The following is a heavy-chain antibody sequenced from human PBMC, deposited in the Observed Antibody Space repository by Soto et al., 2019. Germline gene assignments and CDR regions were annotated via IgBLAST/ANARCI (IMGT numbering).Heavy chain of an antibody. CDR3: ARDPPTDYGGNGQKYYYGMDV. V-gene: IGHV3-33*01. D-gene: IGHD4-17*01. CDR1: GFTFSSYG. Sequence: QVQLVESGGGVVQPGRSLRLSCAASGFTFSSYGMHWVRQAPGKGLEWVAVIWYDGSNKNYADSVKGRFTISRDNSKNTLYLQMNSLRAEDTAVYYCARDPPTDYGGNGQKYYYGMDVWGQGTTVTVSS. CDR2: IWYDGSNK. J-gene: IGHJ6*02.